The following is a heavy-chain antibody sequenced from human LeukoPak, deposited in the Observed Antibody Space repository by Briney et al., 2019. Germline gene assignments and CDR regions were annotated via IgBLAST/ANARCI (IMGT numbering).Heavy chain of an antibody. CDR1: GLSFSNYG. V-gene: IGHV3-30*02. CDR3: AKDDWDCTGGNCPSYYYAMEV. D-gene: IGHD2-8*02. CDR2: IRYDGSNK. J-gene: IGHJ6*02. Sequence: GGSLRLSCAASGLSFSNYGMHWARQAPGKGLEWVSFIRYDGSNKYYADSVKGQFTISRDNSKNTVYLQLNSLRAEDTAVYFCAKDDWDCTGGNCPSYYYAMEVWGQGTTVTVSS.